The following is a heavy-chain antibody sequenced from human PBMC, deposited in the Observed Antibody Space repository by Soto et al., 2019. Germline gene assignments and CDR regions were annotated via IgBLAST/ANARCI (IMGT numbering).Heavy chain of an antibody. CDR2: ISWNSGSI. V-gene: IGHV3-9*01. Sequence: GGSLRLSCAASGFTFDDYAMHWVRQAPGRGLEWVSNISWNSGSIGYADSVKGRFTISRDHAKNSLYLQMNSLRTEDTALYYCAKANCGGDCSADYWGQGTLVTVSS. J-gene: IGHJ4*02. CDR3: AKANCGGDCSADY. D-gene: IGHD2-21*02. CDR1: GFTFDDYA.